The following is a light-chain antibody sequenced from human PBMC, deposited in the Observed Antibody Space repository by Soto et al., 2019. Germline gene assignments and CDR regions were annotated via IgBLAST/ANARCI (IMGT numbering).Light chain of an antibody. CDR3: QQYDNLPLT. CDR2: DAS. V-gene: IGKV1-33*01. Sequence: QNNQSPSSPSASGGDRVTLTLPASQDISNYLNWYQQKPGKAPKLLIYDASNLETGVPLRFSGSGSGTDFTFTISSLQPEDIATYYCQQYDNLPLTFGGGTKVDIK. J-gene: IGKJ4*01. CDR1: QDISNY.